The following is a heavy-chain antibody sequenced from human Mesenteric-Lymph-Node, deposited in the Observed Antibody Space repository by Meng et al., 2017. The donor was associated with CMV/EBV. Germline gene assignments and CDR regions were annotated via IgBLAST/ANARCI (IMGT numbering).Heavy chain of an antibody. Sequence: GESLKISCAASGFTFSSSAMSWVRQGPGKGLEWLSTFSGSGGHTYYADSVRGRFTISRDNSKNTLFLQMNSLRAEDTAVYYRAKHPYNTGWYYSIDYWGQGTLVTVSS. V-gene: IGHV3-23*01. CDR3: AKHPYNTGWYYSIDY. D-gene: IGHD6-19*01. J-gene: IGHJ4*02. CDR2: FSGSGGHT. CDR1: GFTFSSSA.